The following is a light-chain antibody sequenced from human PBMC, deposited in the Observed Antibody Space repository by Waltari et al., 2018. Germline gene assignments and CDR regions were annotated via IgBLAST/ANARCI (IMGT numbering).Light chain of an antibody. CDR2: EVT. J-gene: IGLJ3*02. V-gene: IGLV2-23*02. CDR1: SSDLGTYTF. CDR3: CSYAGDALWV. Sequence: QSALTQPASVSASPGQSIPISCTGTSSDLGTYTFVSWYQHHPGKVPNVLIYEVTNRPSGVSNRFSGSKSGYTASLTISGLQAEDEADYYCCSYAGDALWVFGGGTKLTVL.